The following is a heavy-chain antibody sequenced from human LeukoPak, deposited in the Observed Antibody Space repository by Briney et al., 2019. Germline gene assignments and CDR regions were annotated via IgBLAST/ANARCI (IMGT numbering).Heavy chain of an antibody. CDR3: TISGGSYYDVLNDYPHSFDY. J-gene: IGHJ4*02. CDR1: GFTFGSYD. Sequence: GGSLRLSCAASGFTFGSYDTSWVRQAPGKGLEWVSSISGSGDSTDYADSVKGRYTISRDNSKKTLNLQMSSLRAEDTAVYYCTISGGSYYDVLNDYPHSFDYWGQGTLVTVSS. D-gene: IGHD3-9*01. CDR2: ISGSGDST. V-gene: IGHV3-23*01.